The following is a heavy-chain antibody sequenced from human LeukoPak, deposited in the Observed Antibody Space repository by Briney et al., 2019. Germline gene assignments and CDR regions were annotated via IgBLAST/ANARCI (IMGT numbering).Heavy chain of an antibody. CDR2: INHSGST. J-gene: IGHJ6*02. CDR3: ASGKRGYSYGYYYYGMDV. CDR1: GGSFSGYY. Sequence: SETLSLTCAVYGGSFSGYYWSWIRQPPGKGLEWIEEINHSGSTNYNPSLKSRVTISVDTSKNQFSLKLSSVTAADTAVYYCASGKRGYSYGYYYYGMDVWGQGTTVTVSS. D-gene: IGHD5-18*01. V-gene: IGHV4-34*01.